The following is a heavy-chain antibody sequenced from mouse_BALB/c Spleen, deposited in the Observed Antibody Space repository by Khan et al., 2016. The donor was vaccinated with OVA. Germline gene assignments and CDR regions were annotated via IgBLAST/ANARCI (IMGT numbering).Heavy chain of an antibody. CDR2: INPSNGYT. Sequence: QLQQSGAELARPGASVKMSCKASGYTFTSYTIHWIKKRPGQGLEWIGYINPSNGYTNYNQKFKDKATLTTDKSSTTAYLQLSSLTSDDSAVYNCVRDGAYHRNDGWFAYWGQGTLVTVSA. CDR1: GYTFTSYT. D-gene: IGHD2-14*01. CDR3: VRDGAYHRNDGWFAY. J-gene: IGHJ3*01. V-gene: IGHV1-4*01.